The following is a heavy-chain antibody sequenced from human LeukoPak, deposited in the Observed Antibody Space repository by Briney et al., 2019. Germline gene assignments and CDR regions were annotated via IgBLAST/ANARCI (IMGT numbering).Heavy chain of an antibody. CDR3: ARQRAATIFGVVIDHFDY. J-gene: IGHJ4*02. CDR1: GYSISSGYY. Sequence: SETLSLTCAVSGYSISSGYYGGGIRQPPGKGLEWIGIIYHSGSTYYNPSLKSRVTISVDTSKNQFSLKLSSVTAADTAVYYCARQRAATIFGVVIDHFDYWGQGTLVTVSS. D-gene: IGHD3-3*01. CDR2: IYHSGST. V-gene: IGHV4-38-2*01.